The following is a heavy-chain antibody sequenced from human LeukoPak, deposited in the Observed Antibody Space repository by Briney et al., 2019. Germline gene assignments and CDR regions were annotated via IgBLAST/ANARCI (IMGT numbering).Heavy chain of an antibody. D-gene: IGHD1-26*01. J-gene: IGHJ3*02. CDR2: ISGSGGST. Sequence: PGGSLRLSCAASGFTFSSYAMSWVRQAPGKGLEWVSAISGSGGSTYYADSVKGRFTISRDNSKNTLYLQMNSLRAEDTAVYYCAKARYSGSYWQDAFDIWGQGTMVTVSS. V-gene: IGHV3-23*01. CDR1: GFTFSSYA. CDR3: AKARYSGSYWQDAFDI.